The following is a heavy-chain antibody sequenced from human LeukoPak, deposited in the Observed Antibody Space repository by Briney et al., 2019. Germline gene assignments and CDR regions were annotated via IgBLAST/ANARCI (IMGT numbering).Heavy chain of an antibody. D-gene: IGHD3-22*01. CDR3: AREYYYDRSGYYPDY. CDR2: IYRVGST. CDR1: GFTVSNNY. J-gene: IGHJ4*02. V-gene: IGHV3-66*01. Sequence: GGSLSLSCAASGFTVSNNYMSWVRQAPGKGLEWVSVIYRVGSTYYADSVKGRFTISRDNSKNTLYLQMNSLRAEDTAVYYCAREYYYDRSGYYPDYWGQGTLVTVSS.